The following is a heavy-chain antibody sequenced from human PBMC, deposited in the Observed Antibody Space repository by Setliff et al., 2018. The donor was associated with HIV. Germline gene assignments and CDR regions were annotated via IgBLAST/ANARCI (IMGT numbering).Heavy chain of an antibody. J-gene: IGHJ4*02. CDR3: ARGRPYSSFDY. Sequence: VKVSCQASGGTFSSYAINWVRQAPGQGLKWMGGIIPMFGTLNFAQKFQGRVTISTDDSTSTAYMELNSLRSEDTAVYYCARGRPYSSFDYWGQGTLVTVSS. CDR2: IIPMFGTL. CDR1: GGTFSSYA. D-gene: IGHD6-13*01. V-gene: IGHV1-69*05.